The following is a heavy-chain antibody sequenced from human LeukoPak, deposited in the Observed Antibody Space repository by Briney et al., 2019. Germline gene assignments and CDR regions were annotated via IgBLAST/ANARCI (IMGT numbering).Heavy chain of an antibody. CDR2: ISYDGSKK. CDR1: GFTFSSYA. Sequence: PGRSLRLSCAAPGFTFSSYAMHWVRQAPGKGLEWVAVISYDGSKKYYADSVKGRFTISRDNSKKTLYLQMNSLRAEDTAVYYCARGRPHGNDYWGQGTLVTVSS. V-gene: IGHV3-30-3*01. D-gene: IGHD4-23*01. CDR3: ARGRPHGNDY. J-gene: IGHJ4*02.